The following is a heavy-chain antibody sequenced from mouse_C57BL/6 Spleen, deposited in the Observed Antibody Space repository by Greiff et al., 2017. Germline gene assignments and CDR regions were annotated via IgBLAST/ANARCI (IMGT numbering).Heavy chain of an antibody. Sequence: EVMLVESGEGLVKPGGSLKLSCAASGFTFSSYSMSWVRQTPEKRLEWVAYISSGGDYIYYADTVKGRFTISRDNARNTLYLQMSSLKSEDTAMYYCTRGDYYGSSSRHYFDYWGQGTTLTVSS. V-gene: IGHV5-9-1*02. J-gene: IGHJ2*01. CDR2: ISSGGDYI. CDR3: TRGDYYGSSSRHYFDY. D-gene: IGHD1-1*01. CDR1: GFTFSSYS.